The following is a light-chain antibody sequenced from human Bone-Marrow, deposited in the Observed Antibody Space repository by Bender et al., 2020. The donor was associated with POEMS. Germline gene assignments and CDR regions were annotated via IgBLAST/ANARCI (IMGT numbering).Light chain of an antibody. V-gene: IGLV2-14*03. CDR3: SSFTTDNTI. CDR1: SSDVGGYNF. CDR2: DVT. J-gene: IGLJ2*01. Sequence: QSALTQPASVSGSPGQSITISCTGASSDVGGYNFVSWYQHHPGKAPKLIIYDVTNRPSGVSNRFSGSKSGNTASLTISGLQAEDEATYYCSSFTTDNTIFGGGTKLTVL.